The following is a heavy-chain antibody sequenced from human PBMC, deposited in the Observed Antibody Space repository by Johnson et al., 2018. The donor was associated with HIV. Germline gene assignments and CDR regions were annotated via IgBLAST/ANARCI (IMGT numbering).Heavy chain of an antibody. CDR3: ARDLAGHNAFDI. J-gene: IGHJ3*02. Sequence: QVQLVESGGGLVQPGGSLRLSCAASGFTFSSYGMHWVRQAPAKGLEWVAVISYDGSDKDYADSVKGRFTISRDSSKNTLYLQMNSLRAEDTAVYYCARDLAGHNAFDIWGQGTMVTVSS. CDR1: GFTFSSYG. CDR2: ISYDGSDK. V-gene: IGHV3-30*14. D-gene: IGHD6-19*01.